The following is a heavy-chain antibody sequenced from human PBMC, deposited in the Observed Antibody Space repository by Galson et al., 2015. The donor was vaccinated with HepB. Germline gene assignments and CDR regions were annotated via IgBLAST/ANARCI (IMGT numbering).Heavy chain of an antibody. Sequence: TLSLTCTVSGGSISSGSYYWSWIRQPAGKGLEWIGRIYTSGSTNYNPSLKGRVTISVDTSKNQFSLKLSSVTAADTAVYYCARGGRGSYSPWGQGTLVTVSS. CDR3: ARGGRGSYSP. D-gene: IGHD1-26*01. CDR2: IYTSGST. J-gene: IGHJ5*02. V-gene: IGHV4-61*02. CDR1: GGSISSGSYY.